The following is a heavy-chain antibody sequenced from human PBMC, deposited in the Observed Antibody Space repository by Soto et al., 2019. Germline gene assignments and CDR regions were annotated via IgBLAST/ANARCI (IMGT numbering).Heavy chain of an antibody. CDR1: GYTFTTYY. CDR3: GRDGGYQRFDY. D-gene: IGHD2-2*01. Sequence: QVQLVQSGAEVKKPGASVKVSCKASGYTFTTYYIHWVRQAPGQGLEWMGIINPSGGNITYAQKFQGRVTMTRDTSTSTVYMELSSLRSEDTAVYSCGRDGGYQRFDYWGQGALVTVSS. V-gene: IGHV1-46*03. CDR2: INPSGGNI. J-gene: IGHJ4*02.